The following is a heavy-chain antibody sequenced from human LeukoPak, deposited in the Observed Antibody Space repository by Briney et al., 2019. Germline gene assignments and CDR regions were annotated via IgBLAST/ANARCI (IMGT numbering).Heavy chain of an antibody. D-gene: IGHD2-2*02. CDR1: GFTFTSDG. V-gene: IGHV3-30-3*01. CDR3: AGDAVAAAILYYYYYGMDV. J-gene: IGHJ6*02. CDR2: ISYDGSNK. Sequence: GGSLRLSCAASGFTFTSDGMHWVRQAPGKGLEWVAVISYDGSNKYYADSVKGRFTISRDNSKNTLYLQMKSLRVEDTSVYYYAGDAVAAAILYYYYYGMDVWGQGTTVTVSS.